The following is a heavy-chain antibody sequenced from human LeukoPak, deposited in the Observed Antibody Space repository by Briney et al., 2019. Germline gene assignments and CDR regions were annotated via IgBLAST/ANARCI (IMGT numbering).Heavy chain of an antibody. CDR2: ISYDGSSK. Sequence: GRSLRLSCAASGFTLSTYAMHWVRQAPGKGLEWVAVISYDGSSKNYGDSVKGRFTISRDNSKNTVYLQMNSPRVEDTALYYCARGIFTGGTYYGYWGQGTLVTVSS. V-gene: IGHV3-30-3*01. CDR3: ARGIFTGGTYYGY. J-gene: IGHJ4*02. D-gene: IGHD1-26*01. CDR1: GFTLSTYA.